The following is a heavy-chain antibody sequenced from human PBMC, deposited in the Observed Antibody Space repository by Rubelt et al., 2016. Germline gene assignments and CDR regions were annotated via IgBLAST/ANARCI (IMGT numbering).Heavy chain of an antibody. CDR3: AKDRGCSGRELPGDS. CDR2: ISHDGSNK. Sequence: VQLVESGGGLVQPGGSLRLSCAASGFTFSSYAMHWVRQAPGKGLEWVAVISHDGSNKYYADSVKGRFTSSRDNSKNTVNLQMNGLRAEDTAVYYCAKDRGCSGRELPGDSWGQGTLVTVSS. CDR1: GFTFSSYA. V-gene: IGHV3-30*04. J-gene: IGHJ4*02. D-gene: IGHD1-26*01.